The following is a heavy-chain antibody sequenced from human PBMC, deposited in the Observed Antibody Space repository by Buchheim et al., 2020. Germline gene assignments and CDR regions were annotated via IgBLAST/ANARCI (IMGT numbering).Heavy chain of an antibody. CDR1: GFTFSNYG. Sequence: QVQLVESGGGVVQPGGSMRLPCAASGFTFSNYGMNWVRQAPGKGLEWVAVISYDGTSQYYADSVKGRFTFSRDNSKNTLYLQMNSLRAEDTAVYYCAKEERGTSAGAYYFDYWGQGTL. CDR2: ISYDGTSQ. D-gene: IGHD2-2*01. J-gene: IGHJ4*02. V-gene: IGHV3-30*18. CDR3: AKEERGTSAGAYYFDY.